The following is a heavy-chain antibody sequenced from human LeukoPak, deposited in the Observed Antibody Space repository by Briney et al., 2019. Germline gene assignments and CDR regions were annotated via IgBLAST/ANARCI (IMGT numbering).Heavy chain of an antibody. V-gene: IGHV1-18*01. J-gene: IGHJ4*02. Sequence: ASVKVSCKASGYTFTSYGISWVRQAPGQGLEWMGWISAYNGSTNYAQKLQGRVTMTTDTSTSTAYMELRSLRSDDTAVYYCARDFGPGYSGYDSFDYWGQGTLVTVSS. CDR1: GYTFTSYG. CDR3: ARDFGPGYSGYDSFDY. D-gene: IGHD5-12*01. CDR2: ISAYNGST.